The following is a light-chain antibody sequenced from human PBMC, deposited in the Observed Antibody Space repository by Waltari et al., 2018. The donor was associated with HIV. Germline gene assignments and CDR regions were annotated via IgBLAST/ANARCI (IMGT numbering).Light chain of an antibody. J-gene: IGKJ4*01. CDR2: LGS. CDR1: QSLLHSNGYNY. CDR3: MQALQTPRT. V-gene: IGKV2-28*01. Sequence: DIVLTQCPLSLPVTPAEPASSSCRSSQSLLHSNGYNYLDWYLQKPGQSPQLLIYLGSNRASGVPDRFSGSGSGTDFTLKISRVEAEDVGVYYCMQALQTPRTFGGGTKVEIK.